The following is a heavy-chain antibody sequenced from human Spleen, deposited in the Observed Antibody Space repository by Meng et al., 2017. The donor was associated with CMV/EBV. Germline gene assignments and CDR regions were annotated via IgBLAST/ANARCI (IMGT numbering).Heavy chain of an antibody. D-gene: IGHD6-19*01. CDR2: FYWNDDR. J-gene: IGHJ2*01. Sequence: FSGFSRSTNGVGVGWICQPPGKALEWLALFYWNDDRRYSPSLKSRLTITRDTSKDQVVLTMTNVGPVDTATYYCAHSRLAPNWYFDLWGRGTLVTVSS. V-gene: IGHV2-5*01. CDR1: GFSRSTNGVG. CDR3: AHSRLAPNWYFDL.